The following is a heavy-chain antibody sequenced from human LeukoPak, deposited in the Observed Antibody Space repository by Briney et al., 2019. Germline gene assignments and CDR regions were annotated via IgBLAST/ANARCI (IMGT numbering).Heavy chain of an antibody. D-gene: IGHD7-27*01. CDR1: GVTFSDYG. V-gene: IGHV3-33*06. Sequence: QPGRSLRLSCAASGVTFSDYGMHWVRQAPGKGLEWVAGIWYDGSNKDYADSLRGRFTISRDNSKNTLYLQMNGLRAEDTAVYYCAKDGDWGQHYYYYYMDVWGKGTTVTVSS. CDR2: IWYDGSNK. CDR3: AKDGDWGQHYYYYYMDV. J-gene: IGHJ6*03.